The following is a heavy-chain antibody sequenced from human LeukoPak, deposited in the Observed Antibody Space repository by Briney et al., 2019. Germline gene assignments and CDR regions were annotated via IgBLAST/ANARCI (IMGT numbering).Heavy chain of an antibody. Sequence: SVKVSCKASGGTFSSYAISWVRQAPGQGLEWMGGIIPIFGTANYAQKFQGRVTITADESTSTAYMELSSLRSEDTAVYYCASPGKYQLLGWFDPWGQGTLVTVSP. CDR3: ASPGKYQLLGWFDP. D-gene: IGHD2-2*01. CDR1: GGTFSSYA. CDR2: IIPIFGTA. V-gene: IGHV1-69*01. J-gene: IGHJ5*02.